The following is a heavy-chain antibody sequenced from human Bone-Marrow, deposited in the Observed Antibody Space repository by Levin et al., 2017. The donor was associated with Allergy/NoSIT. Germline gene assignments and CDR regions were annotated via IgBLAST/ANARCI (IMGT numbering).Heavy chain of an antibody. CDR3: ARHKSAPPDYYYMDV. Sequence: SETLSLTCTVSGGSTSSSSHYWGWIRQPPGKGLEWIGTMYYSGRTYYNPSLKSRVSLSVDTSKNQFSLKVSSVTAADTALYYCARHKSAPPDYYYMDVWGKGTTVTVSS. J-gene: IGHJ6*03. CDR1: GGSTSSSSHY. CDR2: MYYSGRT. V-gene: IGHV4-39*01.